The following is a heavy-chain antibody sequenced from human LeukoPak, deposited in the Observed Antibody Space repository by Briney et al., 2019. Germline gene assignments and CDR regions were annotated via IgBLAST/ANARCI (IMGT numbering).Heavy chain of an antibody. CDR1: GGSLSSSTYY. J-gene: IGHJ6*03. CDR3: ARGVYNYYYMDV. CDR2: IYYSGST. Sequence: SETLSLTCTVSGGSLSSSTYYWGWIRQPPGKGLEWIGNIYYSGSTYYKPSLKSRVTISVDMSRNQFSLKLNSVTAADTAVYYCARGVYNYYYMDVWGRGATVTVSS. V-gene: IGHV4-39*07.